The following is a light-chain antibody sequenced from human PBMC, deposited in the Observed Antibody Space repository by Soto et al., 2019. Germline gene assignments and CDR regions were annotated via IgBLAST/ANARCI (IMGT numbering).Light chain of an antibody. J-gene: IGKJ3*01. CDR3: QQSYSTPQT. CDR2: AAS. Sequence: DILILNTTSSLSASVGDRVTITCRASQSISSYLNWYQQKRGKAPKLLIYAASSLQSGVPSRFSGSGSGTDFTLTISSLQPEDFATYYCQQSYSTPQTFGPGTKVDIK. CDR1: QSISSY. V-gene: IGKV1-39*01.